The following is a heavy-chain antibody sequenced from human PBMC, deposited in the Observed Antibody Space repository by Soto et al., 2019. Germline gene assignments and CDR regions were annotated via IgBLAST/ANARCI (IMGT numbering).Heavy chain of an antibody. CDR2: INPILSMS. CDR3: ATSYGSGYRAFDS. CDR1: GDTFNFYS. D-gene: IGHD3-10*01. Sequence: QVQLVQSGADVQRPGSSVRVSCKASGDTFNFYSINWVRQAPGLGLQWMGRINPILSMSNYAPRFQGRVTMTADKSTSTAYMELSSLRAEDTAMSYCATSYGSGYRAFDSWGQGALVTVSS. J-gene: IGHJ4*02. V-gene: IGHV1-69*02.